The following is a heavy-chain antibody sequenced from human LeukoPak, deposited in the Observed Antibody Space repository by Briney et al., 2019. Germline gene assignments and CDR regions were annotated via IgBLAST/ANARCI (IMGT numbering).Heavy chain of an antibody. CDR2: IYYSGST. CDR3: ARAPEYGLYYFDY. V-gene: IGHV4-39*07. CDR1: GGSISSGSYY. D-gene: IGHD1-14*01. J-gene: IGHJ4*02. Sequence: SETLSLTCTVSGGSISSGSYYWGWIRQPPGKGLEWIGSIYYSGSTYYNPSLKSRVTISVDTPKNQFSLKLSSVTAADTAVYYCARAPEYGLYYFDYWGQGTLVTVSS.